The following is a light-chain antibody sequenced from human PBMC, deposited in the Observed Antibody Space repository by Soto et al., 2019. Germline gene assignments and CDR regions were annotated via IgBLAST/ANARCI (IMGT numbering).Light chain of an antibody. Sequence: QSVLTQPASVSGSPGQSITISCTGTSSDVGTYNYVSWYQQQPGKAPKLMIYDVSNRPSGVSNRFSGSKSGNTASLTISGLQAEDEADYYCSSHTGSTVVFGGGTQLTVL. J-gene: IGLJ2*01. CDR3: SSHTGSTVV. V-gene: IGLV2-14*01. CDR2: DVS. CDR1: SSDVGTYNY.